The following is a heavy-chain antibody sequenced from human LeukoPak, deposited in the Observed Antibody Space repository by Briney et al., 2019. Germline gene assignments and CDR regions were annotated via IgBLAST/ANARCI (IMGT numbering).Heavy chain of an antibody. CDR3: ARVVYYYDSSGYFDY. CDR1: GGSFSGYN. CDR2: INHSGST. D-gene: IGHD3-22*01. V-gene: IGHV4-34*01. J-gene: IGHJ4*02. Sequence: SETLSLTCAGSGGSFSGYNWSWIRQPPGKGLEWIGEINHSGSTNYNPSLKSRVTISVDTSKNQFSLKLSSVTAADTAVYYCARVVYYYDSSGYFDYGGRGTLVTVS.